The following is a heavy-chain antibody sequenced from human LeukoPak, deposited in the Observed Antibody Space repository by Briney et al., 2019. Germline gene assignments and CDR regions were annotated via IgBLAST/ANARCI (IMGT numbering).Heavy chain of an antibody. CDR1: GDTLTELS. CDR2: FDPEDGET. CDR3: ATSRTSIVGATTPYCFDY. V-gene: IGHV1-24*01. Sequence: GASVKVSCKVSGDTLTELSMHWVRQAPGKGLEWMGGFDPEDGETIYAQKFQGRVTMTEDTSTDTAYMELSSLRSEDTAVYYCATSRTSIVGATTPYCFDYWGQGTLVTVSS. J-gene: IGHJ4*02. D-gene: IGHD1-26*01.